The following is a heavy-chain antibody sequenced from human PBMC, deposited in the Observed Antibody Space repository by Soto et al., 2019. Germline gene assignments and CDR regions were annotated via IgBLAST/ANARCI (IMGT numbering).Heavy chain of an antibody. CDR3: AKDSVSDYGAFNAFDI. CDR2: ISWNSGSI. CDR1: GFTFDDYA. V-gene: IGHV3-9*01. D-gene: IGHD4-17*01. J-gene: IGHJ3*02. Sequence: EVQLVESGGGLVQPGRSLRLSCAASGFTFDDYAMHWVRQAPGKGLEWVSGISWNSGSIGYADSVKGRFTISRDNDKNSLYQQLNSLRAEDTALYYCAKDSVSDYGAFNAFDIWGQGTMVTVSS.